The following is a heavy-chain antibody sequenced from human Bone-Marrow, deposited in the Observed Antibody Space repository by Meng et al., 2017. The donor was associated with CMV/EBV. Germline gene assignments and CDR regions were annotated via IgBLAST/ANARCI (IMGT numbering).Heavy chain of an antibody. CDR3: AKDYHVMGFGELLDY. CDR1: GFTFSSYA. CDR2: IYSGGSST. Sequence: CAASGFTFSSYAMSWVRQAPGKGLEWVSVIYSGGSSTYYADSVKGRFTISRDNSKNTLYLQMNSLRAEDTAVYYCAKDYHVMGFGELLDYWGQGTLVTVS. J-gene: IGHJ4*02. V-gene: IGHV3-23*03. D-gene: IGHD3-10*01.